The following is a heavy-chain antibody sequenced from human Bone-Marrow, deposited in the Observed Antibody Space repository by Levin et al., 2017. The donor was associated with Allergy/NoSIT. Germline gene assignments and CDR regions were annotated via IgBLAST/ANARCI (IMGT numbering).Heavy chain of an antibody. J-gene: IGHJ4*02. CDR3: ARDPKPGDYACQPFDY. D-gene: IGHD4-17*01. CDR2: INSDGSST. V-gene: IGHV3-74*01. Sequence: PGESLKISCAASGFTFSSYWMHWVRQAPGKGLVWVSRINSDGSSTSYADSVKGRFTISRDNAKNTLYLQMNSLRAEDTAVYYCARDPKPGDYACQPFDYWGQGTLVTVSS. CDR1: GFTFSSYW.